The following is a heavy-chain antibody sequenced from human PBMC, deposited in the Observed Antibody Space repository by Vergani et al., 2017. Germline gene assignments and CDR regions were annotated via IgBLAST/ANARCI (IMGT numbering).Heavy chain of an antibody. J-gene: IGHJ4*02. D-gene: IGHD5-18*01. CDR2: FDPEDGET. Sequence: QVQLVQSGAEVKKPGASVKVSCKASGYTFTGYYMHWVRQAPGKGLEWMGGFDPEDGETIYAQKFQGRVTMTEDTSTDTAYMELSSLRSEDTAVYYCAKGPALIQLWPGGDYWGQGTLVTVSS. CDR1: GYTFTGYY. V-gene: IGHV1-24*01. CDR3: AKGPALIQLWPGGDY.